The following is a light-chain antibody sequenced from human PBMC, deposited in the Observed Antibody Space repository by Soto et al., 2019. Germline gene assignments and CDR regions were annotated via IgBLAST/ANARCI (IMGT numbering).Light chain of an antibody. Sequence: QSALSQPPSASGSPGQSVTISCTGTNSDIGAFTYVSWYQQHPGRAPRLIIYGVTKRPSGVPVRFSGSKSGNTASLTVSGLHVDDEADYYCQAYDYSLTASVFSGGTKLTV. CDR3: QAYDYSLTASV. CDR1: NSDIGAFTY. V-gene: IGLV2-8*01. J-gene: IGLJ3*02. CDR2: GVT.